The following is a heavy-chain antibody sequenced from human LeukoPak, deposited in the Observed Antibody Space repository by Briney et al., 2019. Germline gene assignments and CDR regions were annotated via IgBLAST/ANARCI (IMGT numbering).Heavy chain of an antibody. D-gene: IGHD4-17*01. J-gene: IGHJ2*01. CDR2: YYHTGSS. Sequence: SETLSLTCAVSGYSISNHYYWGWIRQPPGKVLEGIGSYYHTGSSYYNPSLQSRVAISIDTSKNPFSLELASVTAADTAVYYCASVTRSMSRFFDLWGRGTLVIVSS. CDR1: GYSISNHYY. V-gene: IGHV4-38-2*01. CDR3: ASVTRSMSRFFDL.